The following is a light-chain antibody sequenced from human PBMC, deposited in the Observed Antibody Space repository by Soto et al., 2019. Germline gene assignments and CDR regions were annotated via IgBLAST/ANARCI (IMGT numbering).Light chain of an antibody. V-gene: IGLV1-51*02. CDR1: RSNIGINI. J-gene: IGLJ2*01. CDR2: EDN. CDR3: ASWDTSLNSGV. Sequence: QSVLTQPPSVSAAPGQKVTISCSGGRSNIGINIVSWYQQLPGTAPKLLIYEDNKRPSGIPDRFSGSKSGTSATLGITALQTGDEADYYCASWDTSLNSGVFGGGTKVTVL.